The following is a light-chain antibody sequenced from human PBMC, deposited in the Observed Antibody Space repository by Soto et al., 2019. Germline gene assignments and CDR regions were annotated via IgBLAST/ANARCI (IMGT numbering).Light chain of an antibody. V-gene: IGLV2-14*01. Sequence: QSALTQPASVSGSPGQSITISCTGTSSDVGRYNYVSWYQQRPGKAPKLMIYDVSNRPSGVSNRFSGSKSGNTASLTISGLQAEDEADYYCSSYTSSSPYVFGTGTKVTVL. CDR3: SSYTSSSPYV. CDR1: SSDVGRYNY. J-gene: IGLJ1*01. CDR2: DVS.